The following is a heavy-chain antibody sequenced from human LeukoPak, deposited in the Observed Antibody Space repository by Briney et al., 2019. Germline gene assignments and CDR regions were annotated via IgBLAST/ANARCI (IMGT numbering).Heavy chain of an antibody. CDR2: ISWNSGSI. CDR1: GFTFDDYA. D-gene: IGHD3-22*01. CDR3: AKETSSGYYDY. Sequence: GGSLRLSCAASGFTFDDYAMHWVRQAPGKGLEWVSGISWNSGSIGYADSVKGRFTISRDNAKNSLYLQMNSLRAEDTALYYCAKETSSGYYDYWGQGTLVTVSS. V-gene: IGHV3-9*01. J-gene: IGHJ4*02.